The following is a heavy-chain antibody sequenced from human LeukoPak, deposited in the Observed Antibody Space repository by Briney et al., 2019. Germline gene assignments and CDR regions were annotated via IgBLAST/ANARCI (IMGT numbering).Heavy chain of an antibody. CDR1: GYTFTSYY. V-gene: IGHV1-18*04. CDR3: ARDGHRRYYYGSTGREDVYDI. Sequence: ASVKVSCKASGYTFTSYYMHWVRQAPGQGLEWMGWISTYNGNTKYAQNLQGRVTMTTDTSTTIAYMELRSLRSDDTAVYYCARDGHRRYYYGSTGREDVYDIWGQGTMVTVSS. J-gene: IGHJ3*02. CDR2: ISTYNGNT. D-gene: IGHD3-22*01.